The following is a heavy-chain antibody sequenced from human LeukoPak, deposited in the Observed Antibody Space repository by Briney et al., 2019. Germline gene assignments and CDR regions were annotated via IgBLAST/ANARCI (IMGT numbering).Heavy chain of an antibody. CDR1: GYTFTSYG. CDR2: ISAYNGNT. Sequence: GASVKVSCKASGYTFTSYGISWVRQAPGQGLEWMGWISAYNGNTNYAQKLQGRVTMTTDTSTSTAYMELRSLRSDDTAVYYCARNGHCSSTSCYVRYYYYGMDVWGQGTTVTVSS. D-gene: IGHD2-2*03. V-gene: IGHV1-18*01. J-gene: IGHJ6*02. CDR3: ARNGHCSSTSCYVRYYYYGMDV.